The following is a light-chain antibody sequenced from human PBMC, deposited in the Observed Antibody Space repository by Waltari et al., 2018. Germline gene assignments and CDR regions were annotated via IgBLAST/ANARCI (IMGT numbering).Light chain of an antibody. CDR2: DVS. J-gene: IGLJ2*01. V-gene: IGLV2-11*01. Sequence: QSALTQPRSLSGSPGQSVTISCTGTSSDVGGYNYVSWYQQHPGKAPKLMIYDVSKRPSGVPDRFSGSKSGNTASLTISGLQAEDEADYYCCSYAGSYPVVFGGGTKLTVL. CDR1: SSDVGGYNY. CDR3: CSYAGSYPVV.